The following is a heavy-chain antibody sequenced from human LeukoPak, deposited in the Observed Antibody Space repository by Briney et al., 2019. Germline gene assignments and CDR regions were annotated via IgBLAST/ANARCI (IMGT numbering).Heavy chain of an antibody. CDR3: AKGGVYGDYYFDY. CDR2: ISGSGGDT. Sequence: GGSLRLSCATSGFPFSTYAMSWVRQAPGKGLEWVSVISGSGGDTYYADSVKGRFTISGDNSKNTVYLQMNSLRAEDTALYYCAKGGVYGDYYFDYWGQGTLVTVSS. V-gene: IGHV3-23*01. CDR1: GFPFSTYA. J-gene: IGHJ4*02. D-gene: IGHD4-17*01.